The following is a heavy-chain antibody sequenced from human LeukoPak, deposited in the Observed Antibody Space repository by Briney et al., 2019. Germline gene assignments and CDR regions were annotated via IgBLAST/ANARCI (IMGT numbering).Heavy chain of an antibody. J-gene: IGHJ4*02. CDR2: IHYSGST. Sequence: SETLSLTCTVSGGSITSHYWSWIRQPPGKGLEWIGYIHYSGSTNYSPSLKSRVTISIDASKNRFSLKLSSVTAADTAIYYCARVDLLISGIDYWGQGTLVTVSS. V-gene: IGHV4-59*11. D-gene: IGHD1-26*01. CDR3: ARVDLLISGIDY. CDR1: GGSITSHY.